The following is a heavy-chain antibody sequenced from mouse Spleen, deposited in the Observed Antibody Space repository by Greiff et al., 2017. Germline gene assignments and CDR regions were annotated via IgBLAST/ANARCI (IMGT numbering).Heavy chain of an antibody. CDR1: GYSFTDYN. CDR3: AKDSGYVRYAMDC. Sequence: EVQLQQSGPELVKPGASVKISCKASGYSFTDYNMNWVKQSNGTSLEWIGVINPNYGTTSYNQKFKGKATLPVDQPSSTAYMQLNSLTSGDSAVYLCAKDSGYVRYAMDCWGQGTSGT. V-gene: IGHV1-39*01. D-gene: IGHD1-2*01. J-gene: IGHJ4*01. CDR2: INPNYGTT.